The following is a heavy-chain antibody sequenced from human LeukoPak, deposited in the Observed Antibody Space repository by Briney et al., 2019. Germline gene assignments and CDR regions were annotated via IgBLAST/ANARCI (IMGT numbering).Heavy chain of an antibody. CDR2: INPSGGGT. J-gene: IGHJ4*02. D-gene: IGHD2/OR15-2a*01. Sequence: ASVKVSRKASGYNFNSYYMHWVRQAPGQGLEWMGIINPSGGGTNYAQRFQGRVTMTRDTSTSTVYMELSSLRSEDTAVYHCAREHSTAYPFAYWGQGTLVTVSS. CDR1: GYNFNSYY. CDR3: AREHSTAYPFAY. V-gene: IGHV1-46*02.